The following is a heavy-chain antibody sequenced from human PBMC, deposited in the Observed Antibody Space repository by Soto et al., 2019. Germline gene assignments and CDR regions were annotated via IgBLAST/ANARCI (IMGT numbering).Heavy chain of an antibody. CDR2: ISYDGSNK. D-gene: IGHD6-19*01. J-gene: IGHJ4*02. V-gene: IGHV3-30*18. CDR1: GFTFSSYG. CDR3: AKDPLPAPIAVAGTGDSFDY. Sequence: GGSLRLSCAASGFTFSSYGMHWVRQAPGKGLEWVAVISYDGSNKYYADSVKGRFTISRDNSKNTLYLQMNSLRAEDTAVYYWAKDPLPAPIAVAGTGDSFDYGGQETLVTVSS.